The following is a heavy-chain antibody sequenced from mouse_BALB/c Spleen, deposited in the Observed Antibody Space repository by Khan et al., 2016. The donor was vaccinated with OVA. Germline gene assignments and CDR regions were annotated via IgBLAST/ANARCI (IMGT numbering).Heavy chain of an antibody. V-gene: IGHV1-77*01. J-gene: IGHJ3*01. Sequence: QVQLQQSGPELVKPGASVKMSCKASGYTFTDYVMNWVKQRNGQGLEWIGQIYPGGDXTYYNEKFKGKATLTADRSSSTAYMQLSNLTSEDSAVYFCARAGWDVFAYWGQGTLVTVSA. CDR2: IYPGGDXT. D-gene: IGHD4-1*01. CDR1: GYTFTDYV. CDR3: ARAGWDVFAY.